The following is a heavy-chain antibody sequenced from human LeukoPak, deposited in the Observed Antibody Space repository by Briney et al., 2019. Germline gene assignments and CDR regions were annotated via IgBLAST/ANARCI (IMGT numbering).Heavy chain of an antibody. V-gene: IGHV4-34*01. D-gene: IGHD3-16*02. CDR3: ANGLRLGELSLPYFDY. CDR1: GGSSSGYY. CDR2: INHSGST. J-gene: IGHJ4*02. Sequence: SETLSLTCAVYGGSSSGYYWSWIRQPPGKGLEWIGEINHSGSTNYNPSLKSRVTISVDTSKNQFSLKLSSVTAADTAVYYCANGLRLGELSLPYFDYWGQGTLVTVSS.